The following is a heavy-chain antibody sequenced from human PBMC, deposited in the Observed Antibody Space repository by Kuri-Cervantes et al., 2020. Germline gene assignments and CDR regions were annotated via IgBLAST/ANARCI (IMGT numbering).Heavy chain of an antibody. CDR3: AKLQRPLFFVGMVDY. D-gene: IGHD1-26*01. CDR1: GFTFSDYY. V-gene: IGHV3-11*04. CDR2: ISSSGSTI. J-gene: IGHJ4*02. Sequence: GESLKISCAASGFTFSDYYMSWIRQAPGKGLEWVSYISSSGSTIYYADSVKGRFTISRDNAKNTLYLQMNSLRAEDTAVYYCAKLQRPLFFVGMVDYWGQGTLVTVSS.